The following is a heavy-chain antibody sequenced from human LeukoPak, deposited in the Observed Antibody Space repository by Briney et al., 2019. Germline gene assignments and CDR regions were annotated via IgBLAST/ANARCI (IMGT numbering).Heavy chain of an antibody. CDR2: ISGSSGII. CDR1: GFTFNTYT. CDR3: ASDSPYYGMDV. J-gene: IGHJ6*02. V-gene: IGHV3-48*04. Sequence: PGGSLRLSCAASGFTFNTYTMNWVRQAPGKGLGWVSYISGSSGIIDYADSVRGRFTISRDNAKNTLYLQMSGLRVEDTAVYHCASDSPYYGMDVWGQGTTVPVSS.